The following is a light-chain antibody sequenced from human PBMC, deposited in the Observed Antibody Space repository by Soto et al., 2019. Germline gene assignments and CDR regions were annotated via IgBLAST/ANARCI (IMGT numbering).Light chain of an antibody. J-gene: IGKJ4*01. CDR3: MNAVQTLT. V-gene: IGKV2-28*01. Sequence: DIVMTQSPLSLPVTPGEPASISCRSSQSPLHSNGNTDLDWDLQKPGQSPQLLIYSVSNRASGVPERVSGSGSGTDFTLKISRVEAEDVGVYYCMNAVQTLTFGGGTKVEI. CDR2: SVS. CDR1: QSPLHSNGNTD.